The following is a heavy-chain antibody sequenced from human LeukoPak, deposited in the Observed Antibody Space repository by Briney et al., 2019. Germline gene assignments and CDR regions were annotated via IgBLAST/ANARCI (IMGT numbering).Heavy chain of an antibody. J-gene: IGHJ4*02. CDR2: IYYSGTT. CDR1: GGSISSYY. D-gene: IGHD6-13*01. V-gene: IGHV4-59*01. CDR3: ARSRQQQLVLGY. Sequence: SETLSLTCTVSGGSISSYYWSWIRQPPGKGLEWIGYIYYSGTTNYNPSLKSRVTISVDTSKNQFSLKLSSVTAADTAVYYCARSRQQQLVLGYWGQGTLVTVSS.